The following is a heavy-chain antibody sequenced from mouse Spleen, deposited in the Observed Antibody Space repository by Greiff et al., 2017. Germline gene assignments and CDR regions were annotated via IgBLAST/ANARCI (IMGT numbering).Heavy chain of an antibody. CDR3: ATPGDY. Sequence: VQLQQSGPELVKPGASVMISCKASGYTFTDYYMNWVKQSHGKSLEWIGDINPNNGGTSYNQKFKGKATLTVDKSSSTAYMELRSLTSEDSAVYYCATPGDYWGQGTTLTVSS. CDR1: GYTFTDYY. CDR2: INPNNGGT. V-gene: IGHV1-26*01. J-gene: IGHJ2*01.